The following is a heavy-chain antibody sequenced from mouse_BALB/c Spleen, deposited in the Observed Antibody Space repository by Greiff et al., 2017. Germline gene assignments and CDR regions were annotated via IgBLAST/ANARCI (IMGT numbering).Heavy chain of an antibody. CDR2: ISYSGST. J-gene: IGHJ4*01. CDR1: GYSITSDYA. V-gene: IGHV3-2*02. D-gene: IGHD2-14*01. Sequence: EVQLVESGPGLVKPSQSLSLTCTVTGYSITSDYAWNWIRQFPGNKLEWMGYISYSGSTSYNPSLKSRISITRDTSKNQFFLQLNSVTTEDTATYYCAREEYRYYYAMDYWGQGTSVTVSS. CDR3: AREEYRYYYAMDY.